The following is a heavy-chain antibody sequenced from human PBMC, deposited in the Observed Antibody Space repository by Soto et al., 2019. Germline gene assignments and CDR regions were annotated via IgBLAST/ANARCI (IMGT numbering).Heavy chain of an antibody. J-gene: IGHJ4*02. CDR1: GFTFSSYA. D-gene: IGHD6-25*01. Sequence: EVKLLESGGGLVQPGRSLRLSCAASGFTFSSYAMSWVRQAPGKGLEWVSAISGSGGTTYYAASVKGRFTISRDNSKTTLFLQMNSLRAEDTAVYYCAKFFVETGGSSGWPWTFHYWGQGTLVTVSS. CDR2: ISGSGGTT. CDR3: AKFFVETGGSSGWPWTFHY. V-gene: IGHV3-23*01.